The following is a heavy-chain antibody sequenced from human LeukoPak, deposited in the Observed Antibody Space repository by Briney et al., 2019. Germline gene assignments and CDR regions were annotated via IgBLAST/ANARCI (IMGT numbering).Heavy chain of an antibody. CDR2: IYYSGST. J-gene: IGHJ2*01. CDR3: ARDNRATKEHSDL. Sequence: PSETLSLTCSVSGGSLRSFSYFWGWIRLPPGKGLEWIGSIYYSGSTYYNPSLKSRVTMSVDTSKNQFSLKLSSVTAADTAVYYCARDNRATKEHSDLWGRGTLVTVSS. V-gene: IGHV4-39*07. CDR1: GGSLRSFSYF. D-gene: IGHD5-24*01.